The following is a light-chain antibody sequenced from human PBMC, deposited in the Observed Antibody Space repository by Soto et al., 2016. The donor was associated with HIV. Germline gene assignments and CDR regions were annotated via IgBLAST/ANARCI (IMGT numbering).Light chain of an antibody. CDR3: QVWDVSSDHVT. V-gene: IGLV3-21*03. J-gene: IGLJ2*01. CDR2: DDS. Sequence: SYVLTQSPSLSVAPRKTARITCGGNNVGSKSVHWYQQKPGQAPVLVVYDDSDRPSGIPERFSGSNSGNTATLTISRVEAGDEADYYCQVWDVSSDHVTFGGGTKLTVL. CDR1: NVGSKS.